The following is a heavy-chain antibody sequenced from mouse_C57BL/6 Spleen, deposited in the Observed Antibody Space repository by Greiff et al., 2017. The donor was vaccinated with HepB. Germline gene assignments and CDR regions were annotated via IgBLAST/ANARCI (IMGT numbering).Heavy chain of an antibody. Sequence: DVQLQESGPGLVKPSQSLSLTCSVTGYSITSGYYWNWIRQFPGNKLEWMGYISYDGSNNYNPSLKNRISITRDTSKNQFFLKLNSVTTEDTATYYCARGYDYFYAMDYWGQGTSVTVSS. V-gene: IGHV3-6*01. CDR3: ARGYDYFYAMDY. D-gene: IGHD2-4*01. J-gene: IGHJ4*01. CDR1: GYSITSGYY. CDR2: ISYDGSN.